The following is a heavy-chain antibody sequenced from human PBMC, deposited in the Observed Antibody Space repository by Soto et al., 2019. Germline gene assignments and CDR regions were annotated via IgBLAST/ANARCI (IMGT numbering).Heavy chain of an antibody. CDR2: FYWDDAK. V-gene: IGHV2-5*02. Sequence: QITLKESGPTLVKPTQTLTLTCTFSGFPLSTSGVGVGWIRQPPGKALEWLALFYWDDAKRDSPSLKSRLTITKDPSKNQVVLTMTNMDPVDTATYYCAHSSSPQWEFDYWGQGTLVTVSS. CDR1: GFPLSTSGVG. CDR3: AHSSSPQWEFDY. D-gene: IGHD1-26*01. J-gene: IGHJ4*02.